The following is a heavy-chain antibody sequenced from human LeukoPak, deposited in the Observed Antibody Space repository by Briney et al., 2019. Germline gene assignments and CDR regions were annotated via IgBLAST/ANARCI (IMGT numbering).Heavy chain of an antibody. V-gene: IGHV1-69*02. J-gene: IGHJ5*02. CDR2: IIPILGIA. Sequence: SVKVSCKASGGTFSSYTISWVRQAPGQGLEWMGRIIPILGIANYAQKFQGRVTITADKSTNTAYMELSSLRSEDTAVYYCARRYDSSGYAPFDPWGQGTLVTVSS. CDR1: GGTFSSYT. D-gene: IGHD3-22*01. CDR3: ARRYDSSGYAPFDP.